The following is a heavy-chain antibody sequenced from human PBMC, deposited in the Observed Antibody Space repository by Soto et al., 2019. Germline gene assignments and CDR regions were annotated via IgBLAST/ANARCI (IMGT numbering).Heavy chain of an antibody. V-gene: IGHV3-15*01. CDR3: PTDREGGDSSGYYWYYFDY. CDR1: GFTFSNAW. J-gene: IGHJ4*02. Sequence: GGSLRLSCAASGFTFSNAWMSWVRQAPGKGLEWVGRIKSKTDGGTTDYAAPVKGRFTISRDDSKNTLYLQMNSLKTEDTAVYYCPTDREGGDSSGYYWYYFDYWGQGTLVTVSS. CDR2: IKSKTDGGTT. D-gene: IGHD3-22*01.